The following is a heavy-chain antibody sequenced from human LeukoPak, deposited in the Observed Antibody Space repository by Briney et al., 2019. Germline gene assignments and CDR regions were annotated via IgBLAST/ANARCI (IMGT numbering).Heavy chain of an antibody. D-gene: IGHD1-7*01. CDR3: ATNYDLDS. J-gene: IGHJ4*02. CDR1: RYLFNSCG. Sequence: GGSLRLSCAPCRYLFNSCGMRWVRQAPGEGVEWVSGISGSGDSTEYADSVKGRFTISRDNSKNTLYLQMSSLRAEDAALYYCATNYDLDSWGQGTLVTVSS. V-gene: IGHV3-23*01. CDR2: ISGSGDST.